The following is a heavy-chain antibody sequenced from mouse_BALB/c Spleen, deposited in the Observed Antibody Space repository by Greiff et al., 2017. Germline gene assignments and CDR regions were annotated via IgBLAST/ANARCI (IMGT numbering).Heavy chain of an antibody. D-gene: IGHD4-1*01. J-gene: IGHJ1*01. CDR3: ARLNWDRYFDV. CDR2: ISSGSSTI. Sequence: EVKVVESGGGLVQPGGSRKLSCAASGFTFSSFGMHWVRQAPEKGLEWVAYISSGSSTIYYADTVKGRFTISRDNPKNTLFLQMTSLRSEDTAMYYCARLNWDRYFDVWGAGTTVTVSS. CDR1: GFTFSSFG. V-gene: IGHV5-17*02.